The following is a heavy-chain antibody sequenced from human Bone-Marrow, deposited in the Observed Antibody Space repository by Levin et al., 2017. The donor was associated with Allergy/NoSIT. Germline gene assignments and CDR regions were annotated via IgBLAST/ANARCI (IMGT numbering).Heavy chain of an antibody. Sequence: GGSLRLSCAASGFTFSSYGMHWVRQAPGKGLEWVAVIWYDGSNKYYADSVKGRFTISRDNSKNTLYLQMNSLRAEDTAVYYCARDYLGYQFDYWGQGTLVTVSS. CDR2: IWYDGSNK. CDR1: GFTFSSYG. CDR3: ARDYLGYQFDY. J-gene: IGHJ4*02. V-gene: IGHV3-33*01. D-gene: IGHD5-18*01.